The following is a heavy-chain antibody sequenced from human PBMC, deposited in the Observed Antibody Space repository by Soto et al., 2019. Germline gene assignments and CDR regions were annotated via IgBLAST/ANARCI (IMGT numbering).Heavy chain of an antibody. CDR1: GGSVSSGTYY. CDR3: ARDPEYGSYFDY. V-gene: IGHV4-61*01. D-gene: IGHD3-10*01. Sequence: ETLSLTCTVSGGSVSSGTYYWSWVRQTPGKGLEWIGYVYHSGRTNYNPSLKSRVTISIDTSKNQFSLILTSVTAADAAIYYCARDPEYGSYFDYWGQGTLVTVSS. J-gene: IGHJ4*02. CDR2: VYHSGRT.